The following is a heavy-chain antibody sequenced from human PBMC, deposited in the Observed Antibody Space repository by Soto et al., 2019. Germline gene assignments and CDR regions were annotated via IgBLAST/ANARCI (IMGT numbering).Heavy chain of an antibody. CDR3: ARRYGSAIDY. D-gene: IGHD1-26*01. Sequence: QVQLQESGPGLVKPSETLSLTCTVSGGSISSYYWSWIRQPPGKGLEWIGYIYYSGSTNYNPSLNSRVTISVDTSKNQFSLKLSSVTAADTAVYYCARRYGSAIDYWGQGTLVTVSS. J-gene: IGHJ4*02. CDR1: GGSISSYY. CDR2: IYYSGST. V-gene: IGHV4-59*08.